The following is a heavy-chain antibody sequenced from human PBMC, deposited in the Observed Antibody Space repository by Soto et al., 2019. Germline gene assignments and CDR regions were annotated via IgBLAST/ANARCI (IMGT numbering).Heavy chain of an antibody. V-gene: IGHV1-3*04. D-gene: IGHD2-15*01. CDR3: ARDRGGYCSGCACSEAWFDP. J-gene: IGHJ5*02. CDR2: INTGNGYT. CDR1: GYTFTSYP. Sequence: GASVKVSCKASGYTFTSYPVHWVRQAPGQRLEWMGWINTGNGYTKYSQKFQGRVSITRDTSASTTYMQLTSLRSDDTALYYCARDRGGYCSGCACSEAWFDPWGQRTLDTVSS.